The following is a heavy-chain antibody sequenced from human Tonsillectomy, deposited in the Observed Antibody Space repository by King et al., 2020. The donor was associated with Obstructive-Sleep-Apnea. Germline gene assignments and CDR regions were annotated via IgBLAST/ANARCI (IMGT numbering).Heavy chain of an antibody. V-gene: IGHV3-9*01. CDR3: AKESAVPAALDY. CDR2: IRWNSGSI. Sequence: QLVQSGGGLVQSGRSLRLSCAASGFIFDDYVMHWVRQAPGKGLEWVSGIRWNSGSIDYADSEKGRFTISRDNAENSLYLQMNSLRAEDTAFYYCAKESAVPAALDYWGQGILVIVSS. D-gene: IGHD2-2*01. J-gene: IGHJ4*02. CDR1: GFIFDDYV.